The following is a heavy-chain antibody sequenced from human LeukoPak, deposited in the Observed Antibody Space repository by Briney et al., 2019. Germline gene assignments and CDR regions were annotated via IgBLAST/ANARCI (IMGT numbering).Heavy chain of an antibody. D-gene: IGHD3-22*01. CDR2: ISNKRYDGTT. V-gene: IGHV3-49*04. Sequence: GGSLRLSCAASGFIFGDDAVSWVRQAPGKGLEWISLISNKRYDGTTEYAASVKGRFTISRDDYKSIAYLQMTSLKTEDTAMYYCTRGRDYHSAGYYHDSWGQGTLVTVSS. CDR3: TRGRDYHSAGYYHDS. J-gene: IGHJ5*01. CDR1: GFIFGDDA.